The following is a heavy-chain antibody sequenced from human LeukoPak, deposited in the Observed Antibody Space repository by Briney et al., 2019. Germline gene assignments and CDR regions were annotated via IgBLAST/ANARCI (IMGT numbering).Heavy chain of an antibody. D-gene: IGHD6-13*01. J-gene: IGHJ6*02. CDR1: GGSISSYY. CDR2: IYYSGST. CDR3: ARGQSSSSWSLPPLYYYYGMDV. Sequence: SETLSLTCTVSGGSISSYYWSWIRQPPGKGLEWIGYIYYSGSTNYNPSLKSRITISVDTSKNQFSLKLSSVTAADTAVYYCARGQSSSSWSLPPLYYYYGMDVWGQGTTVTVSS. V-gene: IGHV4-59*01.